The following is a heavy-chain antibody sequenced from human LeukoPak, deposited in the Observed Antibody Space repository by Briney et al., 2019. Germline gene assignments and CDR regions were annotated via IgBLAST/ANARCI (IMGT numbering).Heavy chain of an antibody. CDR2: ISGSGDSA. CDR3: AKTSSTSCYSCVFDY. CDR1: GLTLSSYA. D-gene: IGHD2-2*01. Sequence: GGSLRLSCAASGLTLSSYAMSWVRQAPGKGLEWVSVISGSGDSAYYADSVKGRFTISRDNSKNTLYLQMNSLRAEDTAIYYCAKTSSTSCYSCVFDYWGQGTLVTVSS. V-gene: IGHV3-23*01. J-gene: IGHJ4*02.